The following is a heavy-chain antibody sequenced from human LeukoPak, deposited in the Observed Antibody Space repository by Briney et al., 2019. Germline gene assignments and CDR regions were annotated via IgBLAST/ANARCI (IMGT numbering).Heavy chain of an antibody. J-gene: IGHJ4*02. Sequence: PGGSLRLSCAASGFTFSSYWMSWVRQAPGKGLEWVANIKQDGSEKYYVDSVKGRFTISRDNAKNSLYLQMNSLRAEDTAVYYCARLRYFDWSGGREFDYWGQGTLVTVSS. D-gene: IGHD3-9*01. CDR3: ARLRYFDWSGGREFDY. CDR2: IKQDGSEK. V-gene: IGHV3-7*01. CDR1: GFTFSSYW.